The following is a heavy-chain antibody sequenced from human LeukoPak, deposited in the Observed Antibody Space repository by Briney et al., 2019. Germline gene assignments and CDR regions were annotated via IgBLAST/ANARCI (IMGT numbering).Heavy chain of an antibody. D-gene: IGHD3-9*01. V-gene: IGHV3-30-3*01. J-gene: IGHJ4*02. Sequence: GGSLRLSCAASGYTFSSYAMHWVRQAPGKGLEWLAVISYDGSNKYYADSVKGRFTISRDNSKNTLYLQMNSLRAEDTAVYYCARGGHLLRYFDWLSGDFDYWGQGTLVTVSS. CDR3: ARGGHLLRYFDWLSGDFDY. CDR1: GYTFSSYA. CDR2: ISYDGSNK.